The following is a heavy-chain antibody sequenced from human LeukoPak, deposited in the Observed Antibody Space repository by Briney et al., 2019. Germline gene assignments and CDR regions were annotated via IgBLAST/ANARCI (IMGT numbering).Heavy chain of an antibody. CDR2: KYARGNS. CDR1: GGSISNYY. J-gene: IGHJ3*02. Sequence: SETLSLTCTVSGGSISNYYWSWIRQPAGKGLEWIGRKYARGNSNYNPPVQSRVTMSVDTSKNQFSLKLRSVTAAGTAVYYCARGRYCSADICTGGDSFDIWGQGTMVSVSS. D-gene: IGHD2-15*01. CDR3: ARGRYCSADICTGGDSFDI. V-gene: IGHV4-4*07.